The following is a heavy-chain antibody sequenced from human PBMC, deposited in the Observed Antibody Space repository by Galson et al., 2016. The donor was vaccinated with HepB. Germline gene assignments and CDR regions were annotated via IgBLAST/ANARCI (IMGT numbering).Heavy chain of an antibody. V-gene: IGHV3-9*02. J-gene: IGHJ6*04. Sequence: SLRLSCAASGFNSEGYAMHWVRQAPGKGLEWVSGISWNSGAKGYADSVKGRFTISRDNTKNSLYLQMNSLRAEDTALYYCAKDRGGVIAAPGKYYFYGMDVWGKGTTVTVAS. D-gene: IGHD2-21*01. CDR3: AKDRGGVIAAPGKYYFYGMDV. CDR1: GFNSEGYA. CDR2: ISWNSGAK.